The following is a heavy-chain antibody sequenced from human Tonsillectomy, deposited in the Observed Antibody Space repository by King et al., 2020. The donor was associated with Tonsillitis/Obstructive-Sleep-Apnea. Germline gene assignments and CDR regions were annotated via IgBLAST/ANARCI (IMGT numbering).Heavy chain of an antibody. Sequence: VQLVESGGGLVKPGGSLRLSCAASGFTFSDFYMSWIRQAPGKGLEWVSYISSSGTTIYYADSVKGRFTISRDNAKNSLYLQMNSLRAEDTAVYYCAGGYSSSCSSRYYYYMDVWGKGTTVTVSS. V-gene: IGHV3-11*01. D-gene: IGHD6-13*01. CDR1: GFTFSDFY. CDR2: ISSSGTTI. CDR3: AGGYSSSCSSRYYYYMDV. J-gene: IGHJ6*03.